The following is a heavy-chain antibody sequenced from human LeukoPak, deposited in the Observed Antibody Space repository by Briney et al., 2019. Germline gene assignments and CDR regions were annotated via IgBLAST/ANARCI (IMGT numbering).Heavy chain of an antibody. V-gene: IGHV1-8*01. J-gene: IGHJ4*02. Sequence: GASVKVSCKASGYTFTSYDINWVRQATGQGLEWMGWMNPNSGNTGYAQKFQGRVTTTRNTSISTAYMELSSVRSEDTAVYYCARGVFVGRRRPPVAGFGYWGQGTLVTVSS. CDR3: ARGVFVGRRRPPVAGFGY. CDR2: MNPNSGNT. D-gene: IGHD6-19*01. CDR1: GYTFTSYD.